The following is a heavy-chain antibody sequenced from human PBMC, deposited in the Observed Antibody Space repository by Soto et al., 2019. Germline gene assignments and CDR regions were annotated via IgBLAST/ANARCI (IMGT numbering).Heavy chain of an antibody. J-gene: IGHJ4*02. D-gene: IGHD3-16*01. Sequence: PSETLSLTFYDPGRSISSNYWRWIRQSPDKGLEWLGYVFYGGTYYNPSLGGRVSMSVGTSKSQFSLKLTSVTVADTAVYYCASYRGALYFESWGPGILVTVSS. CDR1: GRSISSNY. CDR2: VFYGGT. V-gene: IGHV4-59*01. CDR3: ASYRGALYFES.